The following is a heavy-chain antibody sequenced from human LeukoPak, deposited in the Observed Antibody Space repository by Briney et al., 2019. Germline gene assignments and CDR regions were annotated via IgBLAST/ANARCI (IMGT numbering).Heavy chain of an antibody. CDR3: ARPMYYDILTGYYTSVYFDY. D-gene: IGHD3-9*01. J-gene: IGHJ4*02. CDR1: GGSISSTNW. CDR2: IYHSGST. V-gene: IGHV4-4*02. Sequence: SETLSLTCAVSGGSISSTNWWSWVRQPPGKGLEWIGEIYHSGSTNYNPPLKSRVTISVEKSKNQFSLKLSSVTAADTAVYYCARPMYYDILTGYYTSVYFDYWGQGTLVTISS.